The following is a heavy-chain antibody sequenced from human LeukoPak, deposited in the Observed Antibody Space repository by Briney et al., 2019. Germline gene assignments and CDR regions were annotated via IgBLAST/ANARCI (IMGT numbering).Heavy chain of an antibody. D-gene: IGHD2-21*02. CDR3: ATDLVVVTAPRTFDY. V-gene: IGHV1-24*01. CDR1: AYTLTELS. CDR2: FDPEDGET. Sequence: GASVKVSCKVSAYTLTELSMHWVRQAPGKGLEWMGGFDPEDGETIYAQKFQGRVTMTEDTSTDTAYMELSSLRSEDTAVYYCATDLVVVTAPRTFDYWGQGTLVTVSS. J-gene: IGHJ4*02.